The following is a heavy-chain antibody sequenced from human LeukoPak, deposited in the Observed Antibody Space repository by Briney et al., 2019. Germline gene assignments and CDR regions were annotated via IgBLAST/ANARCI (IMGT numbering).Heavy chain of an antibody. V-gene: IGHV4-61*02. CDR3: ASMRVRGVIITGAIDY. J-gene: IGHJ4*02. CDR2: IYTSGSA. CDR1: GGSISSGSYY. Sequence: SETLSLTCTVSGGSISSGSYYWSWIRQPAGKGLEWIGRIYTSGSANYNPSLKSRVTISVDTSKNQFSLKLSPVTAADTAVYYCASMRVRGVIITGAIDYWGQGTLVTVSS. D-gene: IGHD3-10*01.